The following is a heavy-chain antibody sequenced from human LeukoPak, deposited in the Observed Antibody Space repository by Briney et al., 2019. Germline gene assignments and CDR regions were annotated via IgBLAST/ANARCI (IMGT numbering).Heavy chain of an antibody. J-gene: IGHJ6*03. V-gene: IGHV4-34*01. D-gene: IGHD4-11*01. CDR1: GGSFSGYY. CDR3: ARGHDYSNYLRYYYYYYMDV. CDR2: INHSGST. Sequence: KSSETLSLTCAVYGGSFSGYYWSWIRQPPGKGLEWIGEINHSGSTNYNPSLKSRVTISVDTSKNQFSLRLSSVTAADTAVYYCARGHDYSNYLRYYYYYYMDVWGKGTTVTVSS.